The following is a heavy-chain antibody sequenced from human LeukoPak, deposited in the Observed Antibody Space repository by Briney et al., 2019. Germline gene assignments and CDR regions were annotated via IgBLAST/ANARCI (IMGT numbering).Heavy chain of an antibody. CDR3: AREGLYSGSPMADY. CDR1: WYTFSSYG. J-gene: IGHJ4*02. Sequence: ASVKVFCQASWYTFSSYGNNWVRPAPGTGLEWMGWISAYNGNTNYAQKLQGRVTMTTDTSTSTAYMELRSLRSDDTAVYYCAREGLYSGSPMADYWGRGTLVTVSS. D-gene: IGHD1-26*01. CDR2: ISAYNGNT. V-gene: IGHV1-18*01.